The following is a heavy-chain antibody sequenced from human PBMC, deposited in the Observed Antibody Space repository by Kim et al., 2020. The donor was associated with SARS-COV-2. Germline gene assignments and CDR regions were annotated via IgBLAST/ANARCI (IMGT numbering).Heavy chain of an antibody. CDR1: GFTFSSYS. V-gene: IGHV3-21*01. CDR2: ISSSSSYI. Sequence: GGSLRLSCAASGFTFSSYSMNWVRQAPGKGLEWVSSISSSSSYIYYADSVKGRFTISRDNAKNSLYLQMNSLRAEDTAVYYCARVGLYCSGGSCYSRRGLDAFDIWGQGTMVTVSS. D-gene: IGHD2-15*01. CDR3: ARVGLYCSGGSCYSRRGLDAFDI. J-gene: IGHJ3*02.